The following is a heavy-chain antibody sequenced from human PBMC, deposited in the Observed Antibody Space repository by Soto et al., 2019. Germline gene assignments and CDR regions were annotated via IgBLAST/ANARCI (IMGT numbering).Heavy chain of an antibody. CDR2: IDPSDYRN. Sequence: GESLKIFWSGSGYNFRCYWITWVRPRPGKGLEWMGRIDPSDYRNYYSPSFRGHVTISVTKSMTPVLLQRSRLRASDHARYYCAIHIYASDTGPNFQYYFDSWAQGPPVTVPS. V-gene: IGHV5-10-1*01. J-gene: IGHJ4*02. D-gene: IGHD2-2*01. CDR1: GYNFRCYW. CDR3: AIHIYASDTGPNFQYYFDS.